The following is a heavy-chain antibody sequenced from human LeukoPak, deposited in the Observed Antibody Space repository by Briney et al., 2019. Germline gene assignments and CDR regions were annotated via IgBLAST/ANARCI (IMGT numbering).Heavy chain of an antibody. D-gene: IGHD1-26*01. CDR2: IYHSGST. Sequence: SETLSLTCTVSGGSISSSSYYWGWIRQPPGKGLEWIGYIYHSGSTYYNPSLKSRVTISVDTSKNQFSLKLSSVTAADTAVYYCARAAYSGSYHSDYWGQGTLVTVSS. J-gene: IGHJ4*02. V-gene: IGHV4-39*07. CDR1: GGSISSSSYY. CDR3: ARAAYSGSYHSDY.